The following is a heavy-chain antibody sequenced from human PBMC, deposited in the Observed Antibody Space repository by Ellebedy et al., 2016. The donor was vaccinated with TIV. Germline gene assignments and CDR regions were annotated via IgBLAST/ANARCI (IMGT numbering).Heavy chain of an antibody. CDR3: ARRASYGDYAVQVNPWFDP. J-gene: IGHJ5*02. CDR1: EFSFRSYW. V-gene: IGHV3-7*01. D-gene: IGHD4-17*01. CDR2: IRQDGDEK. Sequence: GGSLRLSCAASEFSFRSYWMTWVRQAPGKGLEWEASIRQDGDEKYNVDSVKGRFTISRDNAKNSLFLQMNSLRVEDTAVYYCARRASYGDYAVQVNPWFDPWGQGTLVTVSS.